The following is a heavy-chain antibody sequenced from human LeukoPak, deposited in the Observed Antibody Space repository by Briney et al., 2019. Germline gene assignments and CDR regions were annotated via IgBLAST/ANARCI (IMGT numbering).Heavy chain of an antibody. J-gene: IGHJ4*02. CDR3: ARGDYSSHTL. D-gene: IGHD4-11*01. CDR2: IKTDGSDT. Sequence: PGGSLRLSCAASGFTFSSYWMHWDRQSPGKGLVWVSRIKTDGSDTYYADSVRGRFTISRDNAKNTLYLQMDSLRAEDTAVYFCARGDYSSHTLWGQGTLVTVSS. V-gene: IGHV3-74*01. CDR1: GFTFSSYW.